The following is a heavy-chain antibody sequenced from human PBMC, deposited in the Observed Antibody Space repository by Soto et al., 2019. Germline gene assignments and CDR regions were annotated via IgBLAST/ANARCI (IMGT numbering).Heavy chain of an antibody. CDR1: GFTFSSYA. Sequence: PGGSLRLSCSASGFTFSSYAMHWVRQAPGKGLEYVSSISSEGRTTYYADSVKGRFTISRDNSKNTLNLQMSNLRAEDTALYYCVKDRWVDYWGQGTRVTVSS. CDR3: VKDRWVDY. CDR2: ISSEGRTT. J-gene: IGHJ4*02. V-gene: IGHV3-64D*06. D-gene: IGHD3-16*01.